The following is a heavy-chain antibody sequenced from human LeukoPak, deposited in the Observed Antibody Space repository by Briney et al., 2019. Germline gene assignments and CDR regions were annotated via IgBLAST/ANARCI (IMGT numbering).Heavy chain of an antibody. J-gene: IGHJ6*02. Sequence: GGSLRVSCAASGFTFGNYHMAWVRLFPGKGLEAFSSISRNADRSFYSDSVRGRLTISRDNVANTVSLQMDSLRADDTATYYCARIRTTDYDYWYGMDVWGQGTTVTVSS. CDR3: ARIRTTDYDYWYGMDV. CDR2: ISRNADRS. V-gene: IGHV3-23*01. CDR1: GFTFGNYH. D-gene: IGHD3-16*01.